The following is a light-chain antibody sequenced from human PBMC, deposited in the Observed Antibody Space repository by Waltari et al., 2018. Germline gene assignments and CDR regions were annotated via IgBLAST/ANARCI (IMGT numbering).Light chain of an antibody. J-gene: IGKJ5*01. CDR2: DVS. Sequence: VVLTQSPATLSVSPGESAIISCRASQSVSSNLAWYQQKPGQAPRLLIYDVSTRASSIPARFRGSGSGTEFTLTINNLQSEDSATYYCQQYNRWPPITFGQGTRLDIK. CDR3: QQYNRWPPIT. V-gene: IGKV3-15*01. CDR1: QSVSSN.